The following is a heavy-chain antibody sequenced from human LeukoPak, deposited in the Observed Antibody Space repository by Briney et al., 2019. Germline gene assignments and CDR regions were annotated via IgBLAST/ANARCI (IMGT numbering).Heavy chain of an antibody. D-gene: IGHD6-6*01. CDR2: MNPHTANT. CDR1: GYTFINYD. CDR3: ARVGSHSSSFDY. Sequence: GASVKVSCKASGYTFINYDINWVRQATGQGLEWMGWMNPHTANTGYAQKFQGRVTITWNTSISTVYMELSSLRSEDTAVYYCARVGSHSSSFDYWGQGTLVTVSS. V-gene: IGHV1-8*03. J-gene: IGHJ4*02.